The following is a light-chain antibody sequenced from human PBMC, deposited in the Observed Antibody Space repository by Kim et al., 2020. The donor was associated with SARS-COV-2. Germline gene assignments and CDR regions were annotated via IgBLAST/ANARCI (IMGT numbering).Light chain of an antibody. CDR3: QQRSNWPPT. J-gene: IGKJ5*01. Sequence: EIVLTQSPATLSLSPGERATLSCRASQSLSSYLAWYQQKPGQAPRLLIYDASNRATGIPARFSGSGSGTDFTLTISSLESEDFAVYYCQQRSNWPPTFGQGTRLEI. CDR1: QSLSSY. V-gene: IGKV3-11*01. CDR2: DAS.